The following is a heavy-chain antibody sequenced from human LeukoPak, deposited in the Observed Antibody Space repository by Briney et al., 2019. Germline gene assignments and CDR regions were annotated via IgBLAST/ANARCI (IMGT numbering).Heavy chain of an antibody. V-gene: IGHV3-23*01. D-gene: IGHD3-10*01. Sequence: GGSLRLSCAASGFTFSSYAMSWVRQAPGKGLEWVSVISNSAGSTFYADSVKGRFTISRDNSKNTLYLRMNSLRAEDTAVYYCAKRASGSGTSLYYFDYWGQGTLVTVSS. J-gene: IGHJ4*02. CDR2: ISNSAGST. CDR3: AKRASGSGTSLYYFDY. CDR1: GFTFSSYA.